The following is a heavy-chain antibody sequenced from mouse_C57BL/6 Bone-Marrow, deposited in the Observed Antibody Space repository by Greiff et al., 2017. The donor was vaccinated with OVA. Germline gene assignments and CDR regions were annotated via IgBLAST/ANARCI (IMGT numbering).Heavy chain of an antibody. CDR1: GYTFTDYY. V-gene: IGHV1-76*01. D-gene: IGHD2-4*01. CDR2: IYPGSGNT. Sequence: QVQLQQSGAELVRPGASVKLSCKASGYTFTDYYINWVKQRPGQGLEWIARIYPGSGNTYYNEKFKGKATLTAEKSSSTAYMQLSSLTSEDSAVYFCARVYYDYDVRYFDYWGQGTTLTVSS. J-gene: IGHJ2*01. CDR3: ARVYYDYDVRYFDY.